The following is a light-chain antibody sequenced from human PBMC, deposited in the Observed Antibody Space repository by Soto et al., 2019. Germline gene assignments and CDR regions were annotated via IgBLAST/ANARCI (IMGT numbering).Light chain of an antibody. J-gene: IGLJ2*01. Sequence: QSVLTQSPSASASLGASVKLTCTLSSGHSSYAIAWHQQQPEKGPRYLMKLNSDGSHSKGDGIPDRFSGSSSGAERYLTISCLQSEDEADYYCQTWGSGIPVVFGGGTQLTVL. CDR3: QTWGSGIPVV. CDR2: LNSDGSH. V-gene: IGLV4-69*01. CDR1: SGHSSYA.